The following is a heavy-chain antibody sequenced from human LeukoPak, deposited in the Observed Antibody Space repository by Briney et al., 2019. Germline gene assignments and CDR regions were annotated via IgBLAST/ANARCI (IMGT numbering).Heavy chain of an antibody. CDR2: INSTSPYI. D-gene: IGHD3-22*01. V-gene: IGHV3-21*01. Sequence: GGSLRLSCAASGFTFSTYSMNWVRQAPGKGLEWVSSINSTSPYINYADSVKGRFTISRDNAKNSLYLQMNSLRAEDTAVYYCARDDRYYYDSSGDFSYYYYGMDVWGQGTTVTVSS. CDR3: ARDDRYYYDSSGDFSYYYYGMDV. J-gene: IGHJ6*02. CDR1: GFTFSTYS.